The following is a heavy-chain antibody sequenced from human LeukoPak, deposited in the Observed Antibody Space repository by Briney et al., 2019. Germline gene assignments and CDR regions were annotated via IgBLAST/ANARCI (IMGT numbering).Heavy chain of an antibody. D-gene: IGHD1-26*01. J-gene: IGHJ4*02. V-gene: IGHV4-34*01. CDR1: GGSFSGYY. CDR3: ARDNWGSYIGHFDY. Sequence: SETLSLTCAVYGGSFSGYYWSWIRQPPGKGLEWIGEINHSGSTNYNPSLKSRVTISVDTSKNQFSLKLSSVTAADTAVYYCARDNWGSYIGHFDYWGQGTLVTVSS. CDR2: INHSGST.